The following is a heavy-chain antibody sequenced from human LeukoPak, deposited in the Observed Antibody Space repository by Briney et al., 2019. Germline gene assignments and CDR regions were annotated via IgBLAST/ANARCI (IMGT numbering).Heavy chain of an antibody. J-gene: IGHJ3*02. CDR2: ICSNDNNT. V-gene: IGHV3-23*01. CDR1: GFTFSSYA. D-gene: IGHD3-10*01. CDR3: AREGDDAFDI. Sequence: GGSLRLSCAASGFTFSSYAMNWVRQAPGKGLEWVSAICSNDNNTYYANSVKGRFTISRDNSKNTLSLQLNSLRAEDTAVYYCAREGDDAFDIWGQGTMVTVSS.